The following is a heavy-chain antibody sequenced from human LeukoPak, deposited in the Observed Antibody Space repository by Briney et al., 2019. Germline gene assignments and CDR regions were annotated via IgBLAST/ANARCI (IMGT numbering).Heavy chain of an antibody. CDR1: GGSISSDGYY. V-gene: IGHV4-31*03. Sequence: SQTLSLTRTVSGGSISSDGYYWSCIRQHPGKGLEWIGYIYYSGSTYYNPSLKSRVTISVDTSKNQFSLKLSSVTAADTAVYYCARGEYYYDSSGYLDYWGQGTLVTVSS. D-gene: IGHD3-22*01. CDR2: IYYSGST. J-gene: IGHJ4*02. CDR3: ARGEYYYDSSGYLDY.